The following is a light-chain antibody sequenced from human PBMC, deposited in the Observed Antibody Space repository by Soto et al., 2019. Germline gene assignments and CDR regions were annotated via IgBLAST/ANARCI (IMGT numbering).Light chain of an antibody. CDR1: SSNIGTGYN. Sequence: QSVLTQPPSVSGAPGQRVTISCTGSSSNIGTGYNVHWYQQLPGTAPKLLIYGNVNRPSGVPDRFSGSRSGTSASLAITGLQADDEADYYCQSFDRSLSGWVFGGGTKLTVL. CDR2: GNV. J-gene: IGLJ3*02. V-gene: IGLV1-40*01. CDR3: QSFDRSLSGWV.